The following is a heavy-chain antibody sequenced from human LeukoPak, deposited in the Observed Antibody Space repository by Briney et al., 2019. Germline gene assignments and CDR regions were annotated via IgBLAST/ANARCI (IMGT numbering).Heavy chain of an antibody. CDR2: IWYDGSNK. CDR1: GFTFSSYG. D-gene: IGHD1-26*01. J-gene: IGHJ4*02. CDR3: AKSGVGATLGDY. V-gene: IGHV3-30*02. Sequence: GGPLRLPCAASGFTFSSYGMHWVRQAPGKALEGVAFIWYDGSNKYYAYSVKGRFTISRDNSRDTLYLQMISLRAEDTAVFYCAKSGVGATLGDYWGQGTPVTVSS.